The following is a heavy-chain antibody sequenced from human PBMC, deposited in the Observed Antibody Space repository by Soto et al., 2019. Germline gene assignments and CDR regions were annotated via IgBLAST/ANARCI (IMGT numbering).Heavy chain of an antibody. V-gene: IGHV3-33*01. Sequence: QVQLVESGGGVVQPGRSLRLSCAASGFTFSSYGMHWVRQAPGKGLEWVAVIWYDGSNKYYADSVKGRFTISRDNSKNTLYLQMNSLRAEDTAVYYCAREQYGDGPGLRLNWYFDLWGRGTLVTVSS. D-gene: IGHD4-17*01. CDR1: GFTFSSYG. J-gene: IGHJ2*01. CDR3: AREQYGDGPGLRLNWYFDL. CDR2: IWYDGSNK.